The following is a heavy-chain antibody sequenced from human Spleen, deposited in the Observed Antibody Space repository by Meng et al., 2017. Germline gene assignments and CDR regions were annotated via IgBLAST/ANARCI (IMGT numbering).Heavy chain of an antibody. CDR3: ARGLRPYKNWFDP. CDR2: ISFDGSNK. D-gene: IGHD5-24*01. V-gene: IGHV3-30*04. CDR1: GFTFNSYG. Sequence: GESLKISCAASGFTFNSYGVHWVRQAPGKGLEWVAVISFDGSNKYYADSVKGRFTISRDNSKNTLFLQMNSLRAEDTAVYYCARGLRPYKNWFDPWGQGTLVTVSS. J-gene: IGHJ5*02.